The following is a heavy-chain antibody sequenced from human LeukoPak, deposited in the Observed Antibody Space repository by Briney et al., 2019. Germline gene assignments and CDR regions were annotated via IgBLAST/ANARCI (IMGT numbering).Heavy chain of an antibody. D-gene: IGHD3-10*01. V-gene: IGHV4-61*02. CDR3: ARGMVRGVITT. J-gene: IGHJ3*01. Sequence: SQTLSLTCTVSGGSISSGSYYWSWIRQPAVKGLEWIGRIYTSGSTNYNPSLKSRVTISVDTSKNQFSLKLSSVTAADTAVYYCARGMVRGVITTWGQGTMVTVSS. CDR1: GGSISSGSYY. CDR2: IYTSGST.